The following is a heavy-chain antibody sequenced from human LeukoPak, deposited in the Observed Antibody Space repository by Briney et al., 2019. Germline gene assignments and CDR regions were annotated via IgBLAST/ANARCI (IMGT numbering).Heavy chain of an antibody. J-gene: IGHJ4*02. CDR3: AKWPSGSYFRYCFDY. D-gene: IGHD3-10*01. Sequence: PGGSLRLSCAASGFTFSSYAMSWVRQAPGKGLEWVSAISDSGGSTYYADSVKGRFTISRDSSRNTVYLQMNSLRAEDTAVYYCAKWPSGSYFRYCFDYWGQGMLVTVSS. CDR2: ISDSGGST. V-gene: IGHV3-23*01. CDR1: GFTFSSYA.